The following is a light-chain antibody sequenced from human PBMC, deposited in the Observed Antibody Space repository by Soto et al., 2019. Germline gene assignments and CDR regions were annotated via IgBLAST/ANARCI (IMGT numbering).Light chain of an antibody. CDR3: TSYAGGNNHYV. J-gene: IGLJ1*01. Sequence: QSVLTQPPSASGSPGQSVTISCTGTSSDVGGYNYVSWYQHHPGKAPKVVIYEVSKRPSGVPDRFSGSKSGNTASLTVSGLQAEDEADYYCTSYAGGNNHYVFGTGTKLTVL. CDR1: SSDVGGYNY. V-gene: IGLV2-8*01. CDR2: EVS.